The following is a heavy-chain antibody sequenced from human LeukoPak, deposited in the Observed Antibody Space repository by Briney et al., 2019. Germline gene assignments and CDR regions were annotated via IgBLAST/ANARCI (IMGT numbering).Heavy chain of an antibody. V-gene: IGHV3-23*01. Sequence: GGSLRLSCAASGFTFTSYAMSWVRQAPGKGLEWVSAITGSGDTTYYAASVKGRFTISRDNSKNTLYLQMNSLRAEDTAVYYCARDYHDFWSGYYHKGNAFDIWGQGTMVTVSS. CDR1: GFTFTSYA. D-gene: IGHD3-3*01. CDR2: ITGSGDTT. CDR3: ARDYHDFWSGYYHKGNAFDI. J-gene: IGHJ3*02.